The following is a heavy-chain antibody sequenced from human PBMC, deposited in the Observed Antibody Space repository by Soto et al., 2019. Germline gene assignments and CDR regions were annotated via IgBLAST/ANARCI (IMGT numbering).Heavy chain of an antibody. CDR2: VYISGST. Sequence: QVQPQESGPGLVKPSETLSLTCTVSGGSISTYYWNWIRQSAGKGLEWIGRVYISGSTNYHPSLKSRVAMSVDTSNNQFSLKVSSVTAADTAVYYCARGGRDGFDIWGQGTMVTVSS. CDR3: ARGGRDGFDI. J-gene: IGHJ3*02. CDR1: GGSISTYY. V-gene: IGHV4-4*07.